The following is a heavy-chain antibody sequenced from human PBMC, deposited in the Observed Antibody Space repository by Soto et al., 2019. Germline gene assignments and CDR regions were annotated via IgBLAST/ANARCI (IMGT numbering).Heavy chain of an antibody. Sequence: GGSLRLSCAASGFTFSSYAMSWVRQAPGKGLEWVSAISGSGGSTYYADSVKGRFTISRDNSKNTLYLQMNSLRAEDTAVYYCAKDRYYDSSGYYDKQFDYWGQGTLVTVSS. CDR2: ISGSGGST. CDR3: AKDRYYDSSGYYDKQFDY. J-gene: IGHJ4*02. V-gene: IGHV3-23*01. CDR1: GFTFSSYA. D-gene: IGHD3-22*01.